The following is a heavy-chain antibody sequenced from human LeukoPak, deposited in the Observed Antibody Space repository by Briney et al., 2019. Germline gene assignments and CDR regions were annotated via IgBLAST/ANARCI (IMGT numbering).Heavy chain of an antibody. J-gene: IGHJ4*02. V-gene: IGHV3-64*01. D-gene: IGHD3-16*01. CDR2: ISSNGGST. CDR3: ARDGRDYVWGSYDY. CDR1: GFTFSSYA. Sequence: GGSLRLSCAPSGFTFSSYAMLWVRQAPGKALEYVSAISSNGGSTYYANSVKGRFTISRDNSKNTLYLQMGSLRAEDMAVYYCARDGRDYVWGSYDYWGQGTLVTVSS.